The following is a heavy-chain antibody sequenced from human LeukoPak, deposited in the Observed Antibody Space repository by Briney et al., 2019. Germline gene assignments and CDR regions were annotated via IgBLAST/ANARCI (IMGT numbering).Heavy chain of an antibody. D-gene: IGHD2-21*02. V-gene: IGHV4-34*01. CDR3: ARADCGGDCYRRYYFDY. J-gene: IGHJ4*02. CDR1: GGSFSGYY. CDR2: INHSGST. Sequence: PSETLSLTCAVYGGSFSGYYWSWIRQPPGKGLEWIGEINHSGSTNYNPSLKSRVTISVDTSKNQFSLKLSAVTAADTAVYYCARADCGGDCYRRYYFDYWGQGTLVTLSS.